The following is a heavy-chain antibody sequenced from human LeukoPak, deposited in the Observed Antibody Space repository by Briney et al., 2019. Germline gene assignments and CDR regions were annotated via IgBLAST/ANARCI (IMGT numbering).Heavy chain of an antibody. CDR1: GGSISSYY. V-gene: IGHV4-4*08. D-gene: IGHD6-19*01. J-gene: IGHJ5*02. CDR2: IYTSGST. CDR3: ARVAGRYNWFDP. Sequence: PSETLSLTCTVSGGSISSYYWSWIRQPPGKGLEWIGYIYTSGSTNYNPSLKSRVTMSVDTSKNQFSLKLRSVTAADTAVYYCARVAGRYNWFDPWGQGTLVTVSS.